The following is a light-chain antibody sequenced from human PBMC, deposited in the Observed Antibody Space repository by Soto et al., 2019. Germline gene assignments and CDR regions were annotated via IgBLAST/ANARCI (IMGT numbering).Light chain of an antibody. CDR1: QSVSSNY. CDR2: DAS. Sequence: EIALTQSPVPLSLSPGERATLSCRASQSVSSNYLAWYQQKPGQAPRLLIYDASNRATGIPARFSGSGSGTDFTLTISRLEPEDFAVYYCQQRSNWPPWTFGQGTKVDIK. CDR3: QQRSNWPPWT. V-gene: IGKV3-11*01. J-gene: IGKJ1*01.